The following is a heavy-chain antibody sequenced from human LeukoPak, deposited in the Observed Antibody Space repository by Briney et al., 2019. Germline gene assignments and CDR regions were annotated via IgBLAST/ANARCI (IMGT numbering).Heavy chain of an antibody. D-gene: IGHD3-10*01. J-gene: IGHJ2*01. Sequence: GGSLRLSCSASGFTFRDYYMSWIRQAPGKGLEWVSYINSSGSTIYQADSVKGRFTISRDNAKNSLYLKMNSLRAEDTAVYYCARDRYGSGSYYNWYFDLWGRGTLVTVSS. CDR1: GFTFRDYY. V-gene: IGHV3-11*01. CDR3: ARDRYGSGSYYNWYFDL. CDR2: INSSGSTI.